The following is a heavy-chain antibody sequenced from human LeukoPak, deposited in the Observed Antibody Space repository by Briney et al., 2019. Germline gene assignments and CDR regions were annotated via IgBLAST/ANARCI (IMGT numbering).Heavy chain of an antibody. CDR1: GYTFATSA. D-gene: IGHD6-13*01. CDR2: IIPIFGTA. Sequence: GASVKVSCKASGYTFATSAINWARQAPGQGLEWMGGIIPIFGTANYAQKFQGRVTITADESTSTAYMELSSLRSEDTAVYYCARDRVIAAAGHLDYWGQGTLVTVSS. CDR3: ARDRVIAAAGHLDY. V-gene: IGHV1-69*13. J-gene: IGHJ4*02.